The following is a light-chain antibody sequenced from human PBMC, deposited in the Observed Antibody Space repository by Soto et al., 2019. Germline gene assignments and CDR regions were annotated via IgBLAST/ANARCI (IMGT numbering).Light chain of an antibody. Sequence: EIALTHSPGTQSETPRERATLSRRASQSVTSNSLARYQQRPGQAPRLLIYGASSRATGTPDRFSGSGSGTDFTLTISRLEPEDLAVYYCQQYQTSPRAFGQGTKVDIK. CDR2: GAS. CDR1: QSVTSNS. V-gene: IGKV3-20*01. J-gene: IGKJ1*01. CDR3: QQYQTSPRA.